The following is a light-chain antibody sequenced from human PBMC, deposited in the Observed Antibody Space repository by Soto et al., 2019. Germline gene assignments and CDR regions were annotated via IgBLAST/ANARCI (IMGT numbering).Light chain of an antibody. J-gene: IGLJ1*01. V-gene: IGLV1-44*01. CDR2: SNN. CDR3: ASWDDSPNGLYV. CDR1: TSDFGSST. Sequence: QSVLTQPPSASGTPGQSVTISCSGSTSDFGSSTVNWYQQLPGTAPKLLIYSNNQRPSRVPDRFSGSKSGTSASLAISGLQSEDEADYYCASWDDSPNGLYVFGTGTQLTVL.